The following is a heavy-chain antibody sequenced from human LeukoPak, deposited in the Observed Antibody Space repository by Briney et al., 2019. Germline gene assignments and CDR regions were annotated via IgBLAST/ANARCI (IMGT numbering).Heavy chain of an antibody. Sequence: ASVKVSCKASGHTFTDYYIHWVRQPPGQGLEWMGWINPNSGATNYAQKFQGRVTMTKDTSISTGYMELSRLRSDDTAVYYCARIRGGNNYHFDYWGQGTLVTVSS. V-gene: IGHV1-2*02. D-gene: IGHD1-26*01. CDR3: ARIRGGNNYHFDY. CDR1: GHTFTDYY. CDR2: INPNSGAT. J-gene: IGHJ4*02.